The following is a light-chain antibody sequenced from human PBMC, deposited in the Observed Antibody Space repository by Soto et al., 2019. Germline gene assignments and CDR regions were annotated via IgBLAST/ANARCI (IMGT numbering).Light chain of an antibody. CDR1: SSDVGGYNF. CDR3: CSYAGRHILV. CDR2: DVT. J-gene: IGLJ2*01. V-gene: IGLV2-11*01. Sequence: QSALTQPRSVSGSPGQSVTISCTETSSDVGGYNFVSWYQQHPGKVPKLMIYDVTKWPSGVPDRFSGSKSGNTASLTISGLQAEDEADYYCCSYAGRHILVFGGGTKLTVL.